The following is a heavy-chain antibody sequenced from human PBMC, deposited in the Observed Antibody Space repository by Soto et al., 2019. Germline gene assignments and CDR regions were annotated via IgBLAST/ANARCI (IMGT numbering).Heavy chain of an antibody. J-gene: IGHJ4*02. CDR3: ARELRDLVVVAATGDYFDY. Sequence: SQTLSLTCAICGDSVSSNSAAWNWIRQSPSRGLEWLGRTYYRSKWYNDYAVSVKSRITINPDTSKNQFSLQLNSVTPEDTAVYCCARELRDLVVVAATGDYFDYRGQGTLVTVSS. V-gene: IGHV6-1*01. CDR1: GDSVSSNSAA. D-gene: IGHD2-15*01. CDR2: TYYRSKWYN.